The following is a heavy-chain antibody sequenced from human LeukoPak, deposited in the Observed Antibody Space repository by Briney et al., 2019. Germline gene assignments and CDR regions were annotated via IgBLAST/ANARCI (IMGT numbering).Heavy chain of an antibody. D-gene: IGHD6-13*01. CDR2: INHSGST. J-gene: IGHJ4*02. V-gene: IGHV4-34*01. Sequence: SETLSLTCAVYGGSFSGYYWSWIRQPPGKGLEWIGEINHSGSTNYNPSLKSRVTISVDTSKNQFSLKLSSVTAADTAVYYCARGGGIAAAGTMDYWGQGTLVTVSP. CDR3: ARGGGIAAAGTMDY. CDR1: GGSFSGYY.